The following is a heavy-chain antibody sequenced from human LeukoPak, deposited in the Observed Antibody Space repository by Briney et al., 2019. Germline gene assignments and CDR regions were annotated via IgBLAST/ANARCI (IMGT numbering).Heavy chain of an antibody. Sequence: ASVTVSCKASGYTFTSYAMHWVRQAPGQRLEWMGWINAGNGNTKYSQKFQGRVTITRDTSASTAYMELSSLRSEDTAVYYCARSVNRITMVRGAPIDYWGQGTLVTVSS. CDR3: ARSVNRITMVRGAPIDY. CDR1: GYTFTSYA. D-gene: IGHD3-10*01. V-gene: IGHV1-3*01. J-gene: IGHJ4*02. CDR2: INAGNGNT.